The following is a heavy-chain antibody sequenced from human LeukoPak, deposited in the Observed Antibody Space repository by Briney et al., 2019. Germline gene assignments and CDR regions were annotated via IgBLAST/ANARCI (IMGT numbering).Heavy chain of an antibody. J-gene: IGHJ4*02. CDR1: GFTFGDYA. CDR2: IRSKAYGGTT. CDR3: TRVPYYDILTGLDY. D-gene: IGHD3-9*01. Sequence: GGSLRLSCTASGFTFGDYAMSWFRQAPGKGLGWVGFIRSKAYGGTTEYAASVKGRFTISRDDSKSIAYLQMNSLKTEDTAVYYCTRVPYYDILTGLDYWGQGTLVTVSS. V-gene: IGHV3-49*03.